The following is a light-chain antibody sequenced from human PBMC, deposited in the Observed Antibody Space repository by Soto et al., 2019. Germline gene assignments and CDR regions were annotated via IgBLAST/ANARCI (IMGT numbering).Light chain of an antibody. CDR3: AAWDDGLSGFYV. V-gene: IGLV1-47*01. J-gene: IGLJ1*01. CDR1: SSNIGSNY. Sequence: QSALTQPPSASGTPGQRVTISCSGSSSNIGSNYVYWYQQLPGTAPKLLIYRNNQRPSGVPDRFSGSKSGTSASLAISGLRSEDEADYYCAAWDDGLSGFYVFGTGTKLTVL. CDR2: RNN.